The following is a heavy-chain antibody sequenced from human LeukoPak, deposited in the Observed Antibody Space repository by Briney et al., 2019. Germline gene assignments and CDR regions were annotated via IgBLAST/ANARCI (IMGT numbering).Heavy chain of an antibody. CDR2: IKQEGRET. V-gene: IGHV3-7*01. Sequence: GGSLRLSCAPPVFTSLSSLMYCVRQAPEKGLERVSNIKQEGRETLYVDSVKGRYTISPDNTKNTLFLQRQSLRGEDTAVYYCARSLSHWGQGTLVTVSS. CDR1: VFTSLSSL. J-gene: IGHJ4*02. CDR3: ARSLSH.